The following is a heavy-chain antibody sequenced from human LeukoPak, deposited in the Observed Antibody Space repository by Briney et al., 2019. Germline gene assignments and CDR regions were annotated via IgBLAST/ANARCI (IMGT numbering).Heavy chain of an antibody. Sequence: GGSLRLSCAASGFIFSSYGMHWVRQAPGKGLEWVAGISSDESEKFYVGSVKGRFITSRDSSKSMLYLQMNSLRIEDTAVYYCAKGGVSSAYHPVDYWGQGTLVTVSP. CDR2: ISSDESEK. CDR1: GFIFSSYG. CDR3: AKGGVSSAYHPVDY. J-gene: IGHJ4*02. V-gene: IGHV3-30*18. D-gene: IGHD3-22*01.